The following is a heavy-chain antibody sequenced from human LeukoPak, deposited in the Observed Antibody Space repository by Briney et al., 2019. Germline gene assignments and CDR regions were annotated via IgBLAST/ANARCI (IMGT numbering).Heavy chain of an antibody. CDR2: ISAYNGNT. V-gene: IGHV1-18*01. Sequence: VASVKVSCKASGYTFTSYGISWVRQAPGQGLEWMGWISAYNGNTNYAQKLQGRVTMTTDTSTSTAYMELRSLRSDDTAVYYCAREGSIDYDFWSGYSPDAFDNWGQGTMVTVSS. CDR1: GYTFTSYG. J-gene: IGHJ3*02. CDR3: AREGSIDYDFWSGYSPDAFDN. D-gene: IGHD3-3*01.